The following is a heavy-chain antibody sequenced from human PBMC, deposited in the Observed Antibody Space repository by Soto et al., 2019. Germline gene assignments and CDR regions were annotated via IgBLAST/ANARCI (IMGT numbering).Heavy chain of an antibody. CDR1: GYTFTGYY. D-gene: IGHD3-3*01. Sequence: ASVKVSCKASGYTFTGYYMHWVRQAPGQGLEWMGWINPNSGGTNYAQKFQGWVTMTRDASISTAYMELSRLRSDDTAVYYFARSEPYDFWSGYLGANWFDPWGQGTLVTVSS. J-gene: IGHJ5*02. CDR2: INPNSGGT. V-gene: IGHV1-2*04. CDR3: ARSEPYDFWSGYLGANWFDP.